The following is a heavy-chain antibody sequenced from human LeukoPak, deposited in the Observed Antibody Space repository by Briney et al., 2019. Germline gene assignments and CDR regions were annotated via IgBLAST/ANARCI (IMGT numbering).Heavy chain of an antibody. V-gene: IGHV5-51*01. CDR1: EFTFSNAW. J-gene: IGHJ4*02. Sequence: PGGSLRLSCTASEFTFSNAWIGWVRQMPGKGLEWMGIIYPGDSDTRYSPSFQGQVTISADKSISTAYLQWSSLKASDTAMYYCARGITFDYWGQGILVTVSS. CDR2: IYPGDSDT. CDR3: ARGITFDY.